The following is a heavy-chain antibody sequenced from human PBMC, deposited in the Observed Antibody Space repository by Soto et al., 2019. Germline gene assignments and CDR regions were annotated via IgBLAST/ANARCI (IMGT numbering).Heavy chain of an antibody. CDR3: ARGPGRRVRGVIGVGPYYYGMDV. Sequence: KLSLPSTVSGGSTSSGGDYLCFIRQDQGKGLEGIGHIYNSGSTYYNPSLKSRGTISVDTSKNQFSLKLNSVTAADTAVYYCARGPGRRVRGVIGVGPYYYGMDVWSQGPTVTVS. D-gene: IGHD3-10*01. CDR1: GGSTSSGGDY. J-gene: IGHJ6*02. CDR2: IYNSGST. V-gene: IGHV4-31*02.